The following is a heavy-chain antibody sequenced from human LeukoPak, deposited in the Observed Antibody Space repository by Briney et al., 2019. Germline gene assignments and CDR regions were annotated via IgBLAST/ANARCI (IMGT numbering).Heavy chain of an antibody. V-gene: IGHV4-31*03. D-gene: IGHD2-21*02. CDR3: ARVQDCGGDCGFDP. CDR2: IYYSGST. CDR1: GGSISSGGYY. J-gene: IGHJ5*02. Sequence: SQTLSLTCTVSGGSISSGGYYWSWIRQHPGKGLEWIGYIYYSGSTYYNPSLKSRVTISVDTSKNQFSLKLSSVTAADTAVYYCARVQDCGGDCGFDPWGQGTLVTVSS.